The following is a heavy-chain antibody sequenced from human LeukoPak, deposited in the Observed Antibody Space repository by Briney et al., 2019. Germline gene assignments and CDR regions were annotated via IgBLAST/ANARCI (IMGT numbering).Heavy chain of an antibody. CDR1: GGSISSSSYY. V-gene: IGHV4-39*07. CDR2: IYHSGST. D-gene: IGHD1-26*01. Sequence: SETLSLTCTVSGGSISSSSYYWGWIRQPPGKGLEWIGSIYHSGSTYYNPSLKSRVTISVDTSKNQFSLKLSSVTAADTAVYYCARDAVGATVYYYYMDVWGKGTTVTVSS. J-gene: IGHJ6*03. CDR3: ARDAVGATVYYYYMDV.